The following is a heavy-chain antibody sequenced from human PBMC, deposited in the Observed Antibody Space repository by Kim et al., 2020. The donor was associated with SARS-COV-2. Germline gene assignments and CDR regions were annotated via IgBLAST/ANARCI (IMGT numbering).Heavy chain of an antibody. CDR1: GYTFTSYY. CDR3: ARDHSGGNSRDY. V-gene: IGHV1-46*01. Sequence: ASVKVSCKASGYTFTSYYMHWVRQAPGQGLEWMGIINPSGGSTNYAQKFQGRVTMTRDTSTSTVYMELSSLRSEDTAVYYCARDHSGGNSRDYWGQGTLVTVSS. CDR2: INPSGGST. D-gene: IGHD2-15*01. J-gene: IGHJ4*02.